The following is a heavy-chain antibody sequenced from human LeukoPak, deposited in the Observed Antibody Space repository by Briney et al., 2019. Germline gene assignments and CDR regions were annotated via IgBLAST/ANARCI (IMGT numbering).Heavy chain of an antibody. CDR2: MNPNSGNT. V-gene: IGHV1-8*03. CDR3: ARVSYWLAFDI. Sequence: ASVKVSCKASGYTFTSYDINWVRQATGQGLEWMGWMNPNSGNTGYAQKFQGRVTITRNTSISTAYMELSSLRAEDTAVYYCARVSYWLAFDIWGQGTMVTVSS. J-gene: IGHJ3*02. CDR1: GYTFTSYD. D-gene: IGHD1-26*01.